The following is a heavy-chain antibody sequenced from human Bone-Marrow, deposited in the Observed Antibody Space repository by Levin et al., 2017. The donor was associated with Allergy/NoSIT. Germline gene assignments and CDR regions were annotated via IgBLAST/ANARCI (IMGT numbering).Heavy chain of an antibody. V-gene: IGHV3-23*01. Sequence: PGGSLRLSCAASGFTFSSYAMSWVRQAPGKGLEWVSAISGSGGSTYYADSVKGRFTISRDNSKNTLYLQMNSLRAEDTAVYYGGKKDWGGGGSQLVPAFDIWGQGTMVTVSS. CDR2: ISGSGGST. CDR1: GFTFSSYA. CDR3: GKKDWGGGGSQLVPAFDI. J-gene: IGHJ3*02. D-gene: IGHD6-6*01.